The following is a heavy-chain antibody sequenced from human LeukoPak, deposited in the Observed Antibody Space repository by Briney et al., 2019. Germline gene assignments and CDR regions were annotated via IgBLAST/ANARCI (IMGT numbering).Heavy chain of an antibody. CDR2: MNPNSGNT. CDR3: ARGITGYSSGWRLDP. J-gene: IGHJ5*02. D-gene: IGHD6-19*01. V-gene: IGHV1-8*01. Sequence: ASVKVSCKASGYSFTSNDINWVRQATGQGLEWMGWMNPNSGNTGYAQNFQGRVTMTRNTSISTAYMELSSLRSEDTAVYYCARGITGYSSGWRLDPWGQGTLVTVSS. CDR1: GYSFTSND.